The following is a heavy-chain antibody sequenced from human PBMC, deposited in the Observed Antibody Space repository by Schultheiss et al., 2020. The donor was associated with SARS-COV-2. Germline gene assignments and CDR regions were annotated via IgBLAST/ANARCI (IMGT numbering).Heavy chain of an antibody. J-gene: IGHJ6*02. Sequence: GGSLRLSCAASGFTFSSYSMNWVRQAPGKGLEWVSYISSSSSYTNYADSVKGRFTISRDNAKNTLYLQMNSLRAEDTAVYYCARVFCSSTSCYKVYYYGMDVWGQGTTVTVSS. CDR3: ARVFCSSTSCYKVYYYGMDV. D-gene: IGHD2-2*02. V-gene: IGHV3-21*05. CDR2: ISSSSSYT. CDR1: GFTFSSYS.